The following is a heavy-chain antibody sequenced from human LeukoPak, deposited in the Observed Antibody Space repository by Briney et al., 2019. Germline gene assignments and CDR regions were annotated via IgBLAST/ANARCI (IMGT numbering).Heavy chain of an antibody. CDR3: AKGGTGVVIIPLEYYFDY. J-gene: IGHJ4*02. Sequence: GGSLRLSCAASGFTFSSYAMSGVRQAPGKGLEWVSAISGSGGSTYYADSVKGRFTISRDNSKNTLYLQMNSLRAEDTAVYYCAKGGTGVVIIPLEYYFDYWGQGTLVTVSS. D-gene: IGHD3-3*01. CDR2: ISGSGGST. CDR1: GFTFSSYA. V-gene: IGHV3-23*01.